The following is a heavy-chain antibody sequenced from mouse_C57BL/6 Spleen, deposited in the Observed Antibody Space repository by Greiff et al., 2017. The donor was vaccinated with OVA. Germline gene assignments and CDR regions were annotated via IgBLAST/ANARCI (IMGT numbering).Heavy chain of an antibody. D-gene: IGHD2-4*01. CDR1: GYAFSSSW. V-gene: IGHV1-82*01. J-gene: IGHJ2*01. CDR3: AYDYDVLFDY. Sequence: QVQLQQSGPELVKPGASVKISCKASGYAFSSSWMNWVKQRPGKGLEWIGRIYPGDGDTNYNGKFKGKATLTADKSSSTAYMQLSSLTSEDSAVYFCAYDYDVLFDYWGQGTTLTVSS. CDR2: IYPGDGDT.